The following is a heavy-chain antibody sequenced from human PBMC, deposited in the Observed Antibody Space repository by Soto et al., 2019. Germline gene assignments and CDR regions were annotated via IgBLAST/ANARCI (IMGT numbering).Heavy chain of an antibody. V-gene: IGHV4-30-4*01. J-gene: IGHJ5*02. Sequence: PSETLSLTCTVSGGSISSGDYSWSWIRQPPGKGLEWIGYIYYSGSTYYNPSLKSRVTISVDTSKNQFSLKLSSVTAADTAVYYCAIVVVISNWFDPWGQGTLVTVSS. CDR2: IYYSGST. CDR1: GGSISSGDYS. D-gene: IGHD3-22*01. CDR3: AIVVVISNWFDP.